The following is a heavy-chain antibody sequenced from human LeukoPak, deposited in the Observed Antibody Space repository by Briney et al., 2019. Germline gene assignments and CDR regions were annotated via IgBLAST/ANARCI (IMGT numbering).Heavy chain of an antibody. V-gene: IGHV4-59*01. CDR3: ASGYSYVPA. CDR1: GGSISGYY. J-gene: IGHJ5*02. D-gene: IGHD5-18*01. Sequence: PSETLSLTSTVSGGSISGYYCSWIRQPPGKGLEWIGYISYNSGSTNYNPSLKSRVSISADTSKNQCSLKLSSVTTADTAVYYCASGYSYVPAWGQGTLVTVSS. CDR2: ISYNSGST.